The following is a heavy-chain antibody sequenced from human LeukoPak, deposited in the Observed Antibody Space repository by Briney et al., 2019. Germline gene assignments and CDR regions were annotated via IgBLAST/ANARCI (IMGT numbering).Heavy chain of an antibody. Sequence: GASVKVSCKASGYTLTSYGISWVRQAPGQGLEWMGWISAYNGNTNYAQKLQGRVTMTTDTSTSTAYMELRSLRSDDTAVYYCARDRGITMVRGVIDYWGQGTLVTVSS. CDR2: ISAYNGNT. V-gene: IGHV1-18*04. CDR1: GYTLTSYG. D-gene: IGHD3-10*01. J-gene: IGHJ4*02. CDR3: ARDRGITMVRGVIDY.